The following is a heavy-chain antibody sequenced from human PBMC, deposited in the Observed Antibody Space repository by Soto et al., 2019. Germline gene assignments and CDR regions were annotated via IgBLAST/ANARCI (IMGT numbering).Heavy chain of an antibody. D-gene: IGHD3-10*01. V-gene: IGHV5-51*01. CDR3: ARKTSYIDTINNDAFDI. Sequence: GESLKISCKGSGYNFKTYWIAWVRQMPGQGLEWMGIIYPGDSDTTYSPSFQGQVTISVDKTISTAYLQLSSLKASDTAMYYCARKTSYIDTINNDAFDIWGQGTMVTVSS. CDR1: GYNFKTYW. CDR2: IYPGDSDT. J-gene: IGHJ3*02.